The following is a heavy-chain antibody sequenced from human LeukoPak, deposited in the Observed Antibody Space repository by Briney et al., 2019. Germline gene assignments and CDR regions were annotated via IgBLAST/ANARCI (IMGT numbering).Heavy chain of an antibody. CDR1: GFNFSTYS. D-gene: IGHD3-10*01. CDR2: ISRGSSAI. CDR3: ARSRYYYGSGSYTWFDP. J-gene: IGHJ5*02. Sequence: GGSLRLSCAASGFNFSTYSMNWVRQAPGKGLEWVSYISRGSSAIYYADSVKGRFTISRDNAKNSLYLQMNSLRAEDTAVYYCARSRYYYGSGSYTWFDPWGQGTLVTVSS. V-gene: IGHV3-48*01.